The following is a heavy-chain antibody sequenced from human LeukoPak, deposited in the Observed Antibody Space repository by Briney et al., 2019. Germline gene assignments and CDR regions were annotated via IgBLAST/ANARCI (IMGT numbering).Heavy chain of an antibody. J-gene: IGHJ5*02. CDR3: ARGKPLLRLFDP. CDR2: INHSGST. Sequence: LRLSCAASGFTFSDYYMEWIRQPPGKGLEWIGEINHSGSTNYNPSLKSRVTISVDTSKNQFSLKLSSVTAADTAVYYCARGKPLLRLFDPWGQGTLVTVSS. CDR1: GFTFSDYY. V-gene: IGHV4-34*01. D-gene: IGHD3-16*01.